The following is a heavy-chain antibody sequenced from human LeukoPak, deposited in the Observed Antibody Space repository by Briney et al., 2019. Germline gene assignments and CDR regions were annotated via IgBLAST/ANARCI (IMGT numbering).Heavy chain of an antibody. Sequence: GGSLRLSCAASGFTFSDYYMSWIRQAPGKGLEWVSYISSSGSTIYYADSVKGRFTISRDNAKNSLYLQMNSLRAEDTAVYYCARDLRYSGYDPPDAFDIWGQGTMVTVSS. D-gene: IGHD5-12*01. CDR1: GFTFSDYY. CDR2: ISSSGSTI. J-gene: IGHJ3*02. V-gene: IGHV3-11*04. CDR3: ARDLRYSGYDPPDAFDI.